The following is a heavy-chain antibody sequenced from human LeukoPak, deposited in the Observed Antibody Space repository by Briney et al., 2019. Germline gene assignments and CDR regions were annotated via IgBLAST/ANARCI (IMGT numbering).Heavy chain of an antibody. CDR2: ISAYNGNT. J-gene: IGHJ4*02. CDR1: GYTFTSYG. D-gene: IGHD4-23*01. CDR3: ARDRWVAASPGDYFDY. V-gene: IGHV1-18*01. Sequence: ASVKVSCKASGYTFTSYGISWVRQAPGQGLEWMGWISAYNGNTNYAQKLQGRVTMTTDTSTSTAYMELRSLRSDDTAVYYCARDRWVAASPGDYFDYWGQGTLVTVSS.